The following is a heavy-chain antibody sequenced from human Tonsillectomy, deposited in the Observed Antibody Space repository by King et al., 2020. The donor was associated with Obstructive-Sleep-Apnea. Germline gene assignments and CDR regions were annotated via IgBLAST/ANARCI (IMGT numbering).Heavy chain of an antibody. V-gene: IGHV4-59*01. Sequence: QLQESGPGLVKPSETLSLTCTVSGGSISSYYWSWIRQPPGKGLEWIGYIYYSGSTNYNPSLKSRVTISVDTSKNQFSLKLSSVTAADTAVYYCARVRVMGPSWAFDYWGQGTLVTVSS. CDR2: IYYSGST. CDR1: GGSISSYY. J-gene: IGHJ4*02. CDR3: ARVRVMGPSWAFDY. D-gene: IGHD3-16*01.